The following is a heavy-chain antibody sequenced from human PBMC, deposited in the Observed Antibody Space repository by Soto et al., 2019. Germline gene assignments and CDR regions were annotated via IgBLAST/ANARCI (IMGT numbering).Heavy chain of an antibody. CDR1: GFTFSSYA. Sequence: GGSLRLSCAASGFTFSSYAMSWVRQAPGKGLEWVSAISGSGGSTYYADSVKGRFTISRDNSKNTLYLQMNSLRAEDKALYYCAKASNMNIVAATVLFDYWGQGTLVTVYS. J-gene: IGHJ4*02. CDR2: ISGSGGST. CDR3: AKASNMNIVAATVLFDY. D-gene: IGHD5-12*01. V-gene: IGHV3-23*01.